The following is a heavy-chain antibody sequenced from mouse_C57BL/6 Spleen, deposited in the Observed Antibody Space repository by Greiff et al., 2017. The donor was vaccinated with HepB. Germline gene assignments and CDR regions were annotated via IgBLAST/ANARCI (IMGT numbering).Heavy chain of an antibody. D-gene: IGHD3-3*01. J-gene: IGHJ2*01. V-gene: IGHV5-6*01. CDR1: GFTFSSYG. CDR2: ISSGGSYT. Sequence: EVQLQESGGDLVKPGGSLKLSCAASGFTFSSYGMSWVRQTPDKRLEWVATISSGGSYTYYPDSVKGRFTISRDNAKNTLYLQMSSLKSEDTAMYYCARHEGTGFDYWGQGTTLTVSS. CDR3: ARHEGTGFDY.